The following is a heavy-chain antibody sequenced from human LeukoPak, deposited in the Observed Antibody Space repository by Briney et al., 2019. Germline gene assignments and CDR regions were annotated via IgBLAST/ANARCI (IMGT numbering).Heavy chain of an antibody. CDR1: GFTFSSYS. Sequence: PGGSLRLSCAASGFTFSSYSMNWVRQAPGKGLEWVSYISSSSSTVYYADSVKGRFTISRDNAKNSLYLQMNSLRAEDTAVNYCARTKAGYYDSSGYFDYWGQGTLVTVSS. V-gene: IGHV3-48*01. CDR2: ISSSSSTV. D-gene: IGHD3-22*01. CDR3: ARTKAGYYDSSGYFDY. J-gene: IGHJ4*02.